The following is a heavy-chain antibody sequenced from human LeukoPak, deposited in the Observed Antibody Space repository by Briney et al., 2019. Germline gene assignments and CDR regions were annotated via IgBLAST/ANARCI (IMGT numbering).Heavy chain of an antibody. CDR1: GFSFSSCG. CDR2: ISFDGSNK. D-gene: IGHD5-18*01. Sequence: PGGSLRLSCAAAGFSFSSCGMHWVRQAPGRGLEWVAVISFDGSNKNYADSVKGRFTISRDNSKNTLHLQMNSPRVEDTAVYYCAKGGEKYNYGHCFDPWGQGTLVIVSS. V-gene: IGHV3-30*18. J-gene: IGHJ5*02. CDR3: AKGGEKYNYGHCFDP.